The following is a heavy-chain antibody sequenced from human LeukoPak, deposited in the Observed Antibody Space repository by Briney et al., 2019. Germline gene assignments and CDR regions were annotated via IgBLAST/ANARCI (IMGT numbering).Heavy chain of an antibody. J-gene: IGHJ4*02. CDR1: GDSFRSYH. CDR2: INDSGTT. V-gene: IGHV4-59*08. D-gene: IGHD3-3*01. CDR3: ARLDWSGFFIDY. Sequence: SETLSLTCSVSGDSFRSYHWSCIRQPPGKGLEWVADINDSGTTNYNPSLKSRVTMSVDTSKNQFSLQLQFVTAADTAVFYCARLDWSGFFIDYWGQGILVTVSS.